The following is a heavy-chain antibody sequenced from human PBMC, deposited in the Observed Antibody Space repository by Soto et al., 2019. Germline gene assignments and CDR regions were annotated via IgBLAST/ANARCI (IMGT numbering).Heavy chain of an antibody. V-gene: IGHV1-69*01. CDR1: GGTFSSYA. J-gene: IGHJ4*02. CDR2: IIPIFGTA. Sequence: QVQLVQSGAEVQKPGSSVKVSCKASGGTFSSYAISWVRQAPGQGLEWMGGIIPIFGTANYAQKFPGRVTITADEGTSTDYMELSSLRSDDTAVSYCARGSDSGSSHFEYWGQCTLVSVSS. D-gene: IGHD1-26*01. CDR3: ARGSDSGSSHFEY.